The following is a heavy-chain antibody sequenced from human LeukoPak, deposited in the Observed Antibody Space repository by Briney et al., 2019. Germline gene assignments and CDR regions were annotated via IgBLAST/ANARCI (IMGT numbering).Heavy chain of an antibody. Sequence: GASVKVSCKASGYNFTGYYMNWVRQAPGQGLEWMGWINPNSGDTNYAQKFQGRVTMTRDTSISTAYMELSRLRSDDTAVYYCARRGWIGATGTVVGWFDPWGQGTLVTVSS. CDR2: INPNSGDT. D-gene: IGHD6-13*01. J-gene: IGHJ5*02. CDR1: GYNFTGYY. CDR3: ARRGWIGATGTVVGWFDP. V-gene: IGHV1-2*02.